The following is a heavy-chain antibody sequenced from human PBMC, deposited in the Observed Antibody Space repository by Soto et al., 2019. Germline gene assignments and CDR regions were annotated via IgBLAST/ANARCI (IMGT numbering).Heavy chain of an antibody. J-gene: IGHJ4*02. Sequence: TLSLPCPVSDGSISNFYWSWIRQPPGKGLEWIGYISSSGNTNYNPSLKSRVSISVDTSKNQFSLNLTSVTAADTGVYYCARAPMVLTRSYFDSWGQGTPVTVSS. CDR3: ARAPMVLTRSYFDS. CDR2: ISSSGNT. D-gene: IGHD3-22*01. CDR1: DGSISNFY. V-gene: IGHV4-59*01.